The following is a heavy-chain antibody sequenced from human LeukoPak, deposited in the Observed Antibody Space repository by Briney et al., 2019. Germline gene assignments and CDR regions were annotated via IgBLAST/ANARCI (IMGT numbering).Heavy chain of an antibody. Sequence: SETLSLTCTVSGGSINRYYWSWIRQSPGKGLEWIAWIYYTGTTNYNPSPKSRVTISVDTSKNQFSLRLTSVTAADTAVYFCAREWGTGSSDYWGQGILVTVFS. J-gene: IGHJ4*02. CDR3: AREWGTGSSDY. V-gene: IGHV4-59*01. CDR2: IYYTGTT. D-gene: IGHD1-1*01. CDR1: GGSINRYY.